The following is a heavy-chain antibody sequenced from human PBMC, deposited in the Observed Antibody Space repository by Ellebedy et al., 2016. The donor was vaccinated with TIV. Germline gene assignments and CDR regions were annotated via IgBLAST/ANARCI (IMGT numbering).Heavy chain of an antibody. J-gene: IGHJ6*02. D-gene: IGHD3-9*01. CDR2: IYYSGST. CDR3: AGVYYDILTVGDYHGMDV. V-gene: IGHV4-30-4*01. Sequence: SETLSLXXTVSGGSISSGDYYWSWIRQPPGKGLEWIGYIYYSGSTYYNPSLKSRVTISVDTSKNQFSLKLSSVTAADTAVYYCAGVYYDILTVGDYHGMDVWGQGTTVTVSS. CDR1: GGSISSGDYY.